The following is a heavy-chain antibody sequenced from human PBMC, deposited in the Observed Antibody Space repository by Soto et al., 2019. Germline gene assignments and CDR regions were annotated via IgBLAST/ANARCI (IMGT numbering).Heavy chain of an antibody. V-gene: IGHV3-48*01. J-gene: IGHJ4*02. D-gene: IGHD4-17*01. CDR1: GFSFSSYS. CDR3: ARDNYGDYLLGY. CDR2: ISSSGNNI. Sequence: EVQLVESGGGLVQPGGSLRLSCAASGFSFSSYSMNWVRQAPGMGLEWVSYISSSGNNIYYADSVKGRFTISRDNANNSLYLQMNSLRAEDTAVYTCARDNYGDYLLGYWGQGTLVTVSS.